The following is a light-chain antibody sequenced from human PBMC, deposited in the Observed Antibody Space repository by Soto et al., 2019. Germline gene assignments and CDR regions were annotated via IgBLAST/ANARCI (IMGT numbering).Light chain of an antibody. J-gene: IGKJ1*01. CDR2: EVS. V-gene: IGKV2-30*02. CDR1: QSLIHSDGSTY. CDR3: MQGTHWPWT. Sequence: DVVMTQSPLSLPVTLGQPASISCRSSQSLIHSDGSTYLNWFQQRPGQSPRRLIYEVSDRDSGVPDRFSGSGSGTEFTLKISRVEAEDVGVYYCMQGTHWPWTFGQGTEVEIK.